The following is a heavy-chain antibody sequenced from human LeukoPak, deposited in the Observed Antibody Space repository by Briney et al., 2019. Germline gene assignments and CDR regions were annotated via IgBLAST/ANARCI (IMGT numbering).Heavy chain of an antibody. CDR3: ARGVGSSWYTSADY. CDR2: IYPGDSDT. CDR1: GYIFTSYW. V-gene: IGHV5-51*01. Sequence: GGSLRLSCKGSGYIFTSYWIGWVRQMPGKGLEWMGTIYPGDSDTRYSPSFQGQVTISVDKSISTAYLQWSSLKASDTAMYYCARGVGSSWYTSADYWGQGTLVTVSS. D-gene: IGHD6-13*01. J-gene: IGHJ4*02.